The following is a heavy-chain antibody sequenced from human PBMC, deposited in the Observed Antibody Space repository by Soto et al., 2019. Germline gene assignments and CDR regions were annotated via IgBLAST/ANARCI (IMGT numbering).Heavy chain of an antibody. J-gene: IGHJ6*02. D-gene: IGHD3-3*01. Sequence: SETLSLTCTVSGGSISSYYWSWIRQPPGKGLEWIGYIYYSGSTNYNPSLKSRVTISVDTSKNQFSLKLSSVTAADTAVYYCALDFWSGYSSRITQDYYYYYGMDVWGQGTTVTVSS. CDR3: ALDFWSGYSSRITQDYYYYYGMDV. CDR1: GGSISSYY. V-gene: IGHV4-59*08. CDR2: IYYSGST.